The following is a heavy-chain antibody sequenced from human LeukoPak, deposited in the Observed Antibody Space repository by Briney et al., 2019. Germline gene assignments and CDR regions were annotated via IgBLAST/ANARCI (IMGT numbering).Heavy chain of an antibody. V-gene: IGHV4-31*03. CDR2: IYYSGST. CDR3: ARDYDSSGLHDY. CDR1: GGSISSGGYY. D-gene: IGHD3-22*01. J-gene: IGHJ4*02. Sequence: SQTLSLTCTVSGGSISSGGYYWSWIRQHPGKGLEWIGYIYYSGSTYYNPSLKSRATISVDTSKNQFSLKLSSVTAADTAVYYCARDYDSSGLHDYWGQGTLVTVSS.